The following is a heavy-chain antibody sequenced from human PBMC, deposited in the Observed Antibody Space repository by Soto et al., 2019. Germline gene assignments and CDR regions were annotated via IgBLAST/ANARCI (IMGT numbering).Heavy chain of an antibody. CDR1: GFTFSTYA. V-gene: IGHV3-23*04. J-gene: IGHJ4*02. Sequence: EVQLVESGGGLVQPGGSLRLSCEASGFTFSTYAMSWVRQAPGKGLEWVSAISPGGGSTYYADSVKGRFTISRDKSKNTLYLQMNSLRAEETAIYYCAKGLVMLYGRYFDYWGQGTLVTVSS. CDR2: ISPGGGST. CDR3: AKGLVMLYGRYFDY. D-gene: IGHD2-8*01.